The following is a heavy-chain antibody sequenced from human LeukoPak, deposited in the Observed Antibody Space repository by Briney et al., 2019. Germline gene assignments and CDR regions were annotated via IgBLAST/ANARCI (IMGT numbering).Heavy chain of an antibody. Sequence: PGGSLRLSCAGSGFIFSNYGMHWVRQAPAKGLEWVSYISSSSSTIYYADSVKGRFTISRDNSKNTLYLQMNTLRAEDTAVYYCAKEVSDSSGIDYWGQGTLVTVSS. CDR1: GFIFSNYG. CDR3: AKEVSDSSGIDY. J-gene: IGHJ4*02. V-gene: IGHV3-48*01. CDR2: ISSSSSTI. D-gene: IGHD3-22*01.